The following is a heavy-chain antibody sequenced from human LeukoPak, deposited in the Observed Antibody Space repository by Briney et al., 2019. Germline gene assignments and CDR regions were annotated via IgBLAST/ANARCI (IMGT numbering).Heavy chain of an antibody. CDR2: IYASGTT. CDR3: ARETAMAFDY. Sequence: PSETLSLTCTVSGGSISSYYWSWIRQPAGKGLEWIGHIYASGTTDYNPSLKSRVTMSVDTSKNQFSLKLSSVTAADTAVYYCARETAMAFDYWGQGTLVTVSS. D-gene: IGHD5-18*01. CDR1: GGSISSYY. J-gene: IGHJ4*02. V-gene: IGHV4-4*07.